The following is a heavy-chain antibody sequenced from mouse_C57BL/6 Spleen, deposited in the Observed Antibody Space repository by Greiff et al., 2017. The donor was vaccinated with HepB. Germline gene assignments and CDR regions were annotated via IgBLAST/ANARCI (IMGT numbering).Heavy chain of an antibody. CDR2: IYPSDSET. CDR1: GYTFTSYW. CDR3: ARAGPRGLFAY. D-gene: IGHD3-3*01. J-gene: IGHJ3*01. V-gene: IGHV1-61*01. Sequence: VQLQQPGAELVRPGSSVKLSCKASGYTFTSYWMDWVKQRPGQGLEWIGNIYPSDSETHYNQKFKDKATLTVDKSSSTAYMQLSSLTSEDSAVYYCARAGPRGLFAYWGQGTLVTVSA.